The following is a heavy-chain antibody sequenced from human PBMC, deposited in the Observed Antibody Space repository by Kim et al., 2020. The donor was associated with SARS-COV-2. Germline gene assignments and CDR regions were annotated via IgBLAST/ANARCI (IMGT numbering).Heavy chain of an antibody. J-gene: IGHJ4*02. Sequence: GGSLRLSCAASGFTFSNYGVHWVRQAPGKGLEWVAVIWYDGSDMYYADSVKGRFTISRDNSKNTAYLQMDSLRAEDTAVYYCTILDYWGQGTLVTVSS. CDR1: GFTFSNYG. CDR3: TILDY. CDR2: IWYDGSDM. V-gene: IGHV3-33*01.